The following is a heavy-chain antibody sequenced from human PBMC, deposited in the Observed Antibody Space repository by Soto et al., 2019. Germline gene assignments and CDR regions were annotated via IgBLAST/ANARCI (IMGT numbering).Heavy chain of an antibody. V-gene: IGHV4-4*07. CDR2: IYISGNI. J-gene: IGHJ3*02. D-gene: IGHD1-26*01. CDR3: ASEHSGGDAFDI. Sequence: QVQVQESGPGLVKPSETLSLTSTVSGVSISSYYWSWIRQPAGKGLEWIGRIYISGNINSNPSLKSRVTMSVDTSKNQFSLKLSSVTAADTAVYYCASEHSGGDAFDIWGQGTMVTVSS. CDR1: GVSISSYY.